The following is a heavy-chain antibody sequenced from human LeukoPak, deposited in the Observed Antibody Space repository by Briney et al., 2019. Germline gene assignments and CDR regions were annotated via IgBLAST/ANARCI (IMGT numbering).Heavy chain of an antibody. V-gene: IGHV1-2*02. CDR2: INPNSGGT. CDR1: GYTFTGYY. CDR3: ARQAGGYCSSTSCYVLY. J-gene: IGHJ4*02. Sequence: ASVKVSCKASGYTFTGYYMHWVRQAPGQGLEWMGWINPNSGGTNYAQKFQGRVTMTRDTSISTAYMELSRLRSDDTAVYYCARQAGGYCSSTSCYVLYWGQGTPVTVSS. D-gene: IGHD2-2*01.